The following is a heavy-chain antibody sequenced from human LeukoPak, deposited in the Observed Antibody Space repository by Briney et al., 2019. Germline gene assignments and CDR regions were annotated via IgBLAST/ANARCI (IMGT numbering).Heavy chain of an antibody. J-gene: IGHJ4*02. V-gene: IGHV3-15*01. CDR1: GFSFMNAW. CDR3: TAFYHEYSPY. CDR2: IKSNADGGTP. D-gene: IGHD2/OR15-2a*01. Sequence: PGGSLRLSCAASGFSFMNAWMIWVRQAPGKGLEWVGRIKSNADGGTPDYAAPARGRFTISRDDSKNTLYLQMNSLKTEDTAVYYCTAFYHEYSPYWGRGTLVTVSS.